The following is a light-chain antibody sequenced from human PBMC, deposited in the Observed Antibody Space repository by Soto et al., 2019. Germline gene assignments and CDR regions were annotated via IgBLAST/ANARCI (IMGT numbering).Light chain of an antibody. CDR2: DAS. CDR1: QSVSSY. J-gene: IGKJ4*02. CDR3: QQRSNWPG. V-gene: IGKV3-11*01. Sequence: EIVLTQSPATLSLSPGERATLSCRASQSVSSYLAWNQQKPGQAPRLLIYDASNRATGIPARFSGSGSGTDFTLTISSLEPEDFAVYYCQQRSNWPGFGGGTKVEIK.